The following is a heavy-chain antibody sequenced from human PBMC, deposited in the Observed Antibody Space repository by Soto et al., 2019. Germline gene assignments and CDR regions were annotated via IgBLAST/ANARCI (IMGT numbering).Heavy chain of an antibody. D-gene: IGHD2-2*02. CDR3: TREPAAIPEYYYYGMDV. J-gene: IGHJ6*02. CDR1: GFTFGDYA. CDR2: IRSKAYGGTT. V-gene: IGHV3-49*04. Sequence: GGSLRLSCTASGFTFGDYAMSWVRQAPGEGLEWVGFIRSKAYGGTTEYAASVKGRFTISRDDSKSIAYLQMNSLKTEDTAVYYCTREPAAIPEYYYYGMDVWGQGTTVTVSS.